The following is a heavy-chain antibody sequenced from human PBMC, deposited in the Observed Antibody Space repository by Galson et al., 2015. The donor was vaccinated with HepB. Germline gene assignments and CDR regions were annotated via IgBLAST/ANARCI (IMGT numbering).Heavy chain of an antibody. D-gene: IGHD6-13*01. J-gene: IGHJ4*02. V-gene: IGHV3-23*01. CDR1: GGTFSSYA. Sequence: SCKASGGTFSSYAMSWVRQAPGKGLEWVSAISGSGGNTSYADSVKGRFTISRDNSKNTLYLQMNSLRAEDTAVYSCAKDAYSSPPQYYFDYWGQGTLVTVSS. CDR2: ISGSGGNT. CDR3: AKDAYSSPPQYYFDY.